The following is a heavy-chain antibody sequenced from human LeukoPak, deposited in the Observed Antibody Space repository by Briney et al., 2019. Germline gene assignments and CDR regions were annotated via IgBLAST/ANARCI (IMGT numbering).Heavy chain of an antibody. CDR3: ARDRESGSYILDAFDI. V-gene: IGHV4-59*12. CDR2: VYYTGGT. J-gene: IGHJ3*02. D-gene: IGHD1-26*01. CDR1: GGSINSYY. Sequence: SETLSLTCTVSGGSINSYYWSWIRQPPGKGLEWIGQVYYTGGTDYNPSLKSRVSISLDTPRNQLSLRLTSVTAADTAVYYCARDRESGSYILDAFDIWGQGTMVTVSS.